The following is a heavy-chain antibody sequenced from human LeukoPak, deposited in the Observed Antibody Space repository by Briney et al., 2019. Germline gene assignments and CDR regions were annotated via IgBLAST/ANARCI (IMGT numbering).Heavy chain of an antibody. CDR2: IYSDGSRT. V-gene: IGHV3-64D*06. J-gene: IGHJ4*02. D-gene: IGHD6-19*01. Sequence: GGSLRLSCAASGFTFSSFAVHWVRQAPGKGLEYLSAIYSDGSRTYYADSVKGRFTISRDNSKNTLYFEMSSLRVEDTAVYYCVKSPGSGWPVWGQGTLLTVSS. CDR3: VKSPGSGWPV. CDR1: GFTFSSFA.